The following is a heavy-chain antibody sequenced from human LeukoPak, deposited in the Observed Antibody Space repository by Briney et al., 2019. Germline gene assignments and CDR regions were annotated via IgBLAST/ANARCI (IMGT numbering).Heavy chain of an antibody. CDR2: ISNGGYTT. CDR1: GFTFSSYE. J-gene: IGHJ5*02. CDR3: AREAVAVKWFDP. Sequence: GGSLRLSCVASGFTFSSYEMNWVRQAPGMGLEWVSYISNGGYTTYYASSVKGRFTVSRDDAKNTLYLQMDSLRVEDTALYYCAREAVAVKWFDPWGQGTLVTVSS. V-gene: IGHV3-48*03. D-gene: IGHD6-19*01.